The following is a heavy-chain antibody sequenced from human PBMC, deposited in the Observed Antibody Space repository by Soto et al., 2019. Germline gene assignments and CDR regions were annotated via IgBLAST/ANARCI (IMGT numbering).Heavy chain of an antibody. Sequence: ASETLSLTCSVSGGSINNFHWSWIRQPPGKGLEWIGFVFYSGRTTYNPSLQSRVTISVDTSHNHFSLKLRSVTAADTATYYCARIKSGFSYGSIIDFWGQGKLVTVS. V-gene: IGHV4-59*01. J-gene: IGHJ4*02. CDR2: VFYSGRT. D-gene: IGHD5-18*01. CDR1: GGSINNFH. CDR3: ARIKSGFSYGSIIDF.